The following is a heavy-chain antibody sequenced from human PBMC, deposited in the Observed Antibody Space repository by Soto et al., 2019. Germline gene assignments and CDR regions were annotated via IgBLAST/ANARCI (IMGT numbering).Heavy chain of an antibody. V-gene: IGHV3-13*01. J-gene: IGHJ6*02. CDR2: IGTAGDT. Sequence: EVQLVESGGGLVQPGGSLRLSCAASGFTFSSYDMHWVRQATGKGLEWVSAIGTAGDTYYPGSVKGRFTISRENAKNSLYLQMNSLRAGDTAVYYCARDLADGVVPAAGGMDVWGQGTTVTVSS. D-gene: IGHD2-2*01. CDR3: ARDLADGVVPAAGGMDV. CDR1: GFTFSSYD.